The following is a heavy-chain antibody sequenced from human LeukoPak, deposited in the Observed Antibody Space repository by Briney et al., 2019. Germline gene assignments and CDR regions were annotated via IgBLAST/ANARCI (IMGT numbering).Heavy chain of an antibody. CDR2: ISGDGSMS. CDR1: GFTFSNFW. V-gene: IGHV3-74*01. J-gene: IGHJ4*02. Sequence: GRSLRLSCSASGFTFSNFWLHWVRQAPGKGLEWVSRISGDGSMSNYADSVKGRFTNSRDNAKNTLYLQMYSLRDDDTAVYFCTKGGTTVFDDWGQGTLVTVSS. D-gene: IGHD1-1*01. CDR3: TKGGTTVFDD.